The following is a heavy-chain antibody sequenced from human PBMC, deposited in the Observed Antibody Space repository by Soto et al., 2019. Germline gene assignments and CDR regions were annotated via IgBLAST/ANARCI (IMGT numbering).Heavy chain of an antibody. CDR2: ISYDGSNK. CDR3: ARDGEYCGRDCYWTYYLHY. J-gene: IGHJ4*02. V-gene: IGHV3-30-3*01. CDR1: GFTFSSYA. Sequence: GSLRRSCAASGFTFSSYAMHWVRQAPGKGLEWVAVISYDGSNKYYADSVKGRFTISRDNSKNTLYLQMNSLRAEDTAVYYCARDGEYCGRDCYWTYYLHYWGQGTLGAVYS. D-gene: IGHD2-21*02.